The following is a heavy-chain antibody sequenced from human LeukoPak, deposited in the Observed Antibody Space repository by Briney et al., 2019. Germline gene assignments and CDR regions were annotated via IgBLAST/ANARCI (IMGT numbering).Heavy chain of an antibody. D-gene: IGHD3-22*01. J-gene: IGHJ4*02. V-gene: IGHV4-31*03. CDR3: ARRSSGYYVFDF. Sequence: KPSETLSLTCNVSTASFSGGAYYWSWIRQYPGKGVDWVGYIYYSGSTYYNPSLRSRVAISIDTSKNQFSLNLTSVTAADTAVYYCARRSSGYYVFDFCGQGILVTVSS. CDR2: IYYSGST. CDR1: TASFSGGAYY.